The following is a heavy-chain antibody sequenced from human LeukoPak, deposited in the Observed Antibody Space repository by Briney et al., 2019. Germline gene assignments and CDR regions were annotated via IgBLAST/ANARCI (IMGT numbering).Heavy chain of an antibody. Sequence: SVKVSCKASGGTFSSYSFTWVRQAPGQGLEWMGRINPMFNTANYAQDFQGRVTITADKSTSTAYMELTTLRSGDTAVYYRAREAKTSNWNSEPYLDYWGQGTLITVSS. CDR3: AREAKTSNWNSEPYLDY. CDR1: GGTFSSYS. V-gene: IGHV1-69*08. D-gene: IGHD1-20*01. J-gene: IGHJ4*02. CDR2: INPMFNTA.